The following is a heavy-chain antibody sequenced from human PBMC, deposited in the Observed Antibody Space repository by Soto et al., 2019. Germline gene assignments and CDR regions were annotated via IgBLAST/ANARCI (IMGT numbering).Heavy chain of an antibody. D-gene: IGHD2-15*01. CDR3: TTVLGPSYCPGGNCYYAFDI. J-gene: IGHJ3*02. V-gene: IGHV3-15*07. CDR2: IKSKTHGGTT. Sequence: EVQLVESGGGLVDPGGSLRLSCEASGFTFSNAWMNWVRQAPGKGLEWVGRIKSKTHGGTTDYAAPVKGRFTISRDDSKTTLYLQMHSLKAADTAVYYCTTVLGPSYCPGGNCYYAFDIWGQGTMVTVSS. CDR1: GFTFSNAW.